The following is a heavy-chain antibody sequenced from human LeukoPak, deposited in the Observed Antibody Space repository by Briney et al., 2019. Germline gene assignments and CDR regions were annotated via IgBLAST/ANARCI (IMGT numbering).Heavy chain of an antibody. D-gene: IGHD2/OR15-2a*01. CDR3: ARGNMQGDAFDI. CDR1: GFTFTTYD. V-gene: IGHV3-13*04. CDR2: IGTADDT. J-gene: IGHJ3*02. Sequence: GGSLRLSCAASGFTFTTYDMHWVRQATGKGLEWVSGIGTADDTHYADSVRGRFTISREDAKTSLYLHMNSLRAGDTAVYYCARGNMQGDAFDIWGLGTLVTVSS.